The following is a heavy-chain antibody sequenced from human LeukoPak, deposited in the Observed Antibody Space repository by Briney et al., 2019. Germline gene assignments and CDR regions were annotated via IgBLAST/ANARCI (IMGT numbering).Heavy chain of an antibody. J-gene: IGHJ6*03. V-gene: IGHV3-23*01. CDR3: AKDSWQFAPDYYYYMDV. D-gene: IGHD2-15*01. CDR1: GFTFSSYG. Sequence: GGTLRLSCAASGFTFSSYGMSWVRQAPGKGLEWVSAISDSGGSTYYADSVKGRFSISRDNSKNTLYLQMNSLRADDTAVYYCAKDSWQFAPDYYYYMDVWGKGTTVTVSS. CDR2: ISDSGGST.